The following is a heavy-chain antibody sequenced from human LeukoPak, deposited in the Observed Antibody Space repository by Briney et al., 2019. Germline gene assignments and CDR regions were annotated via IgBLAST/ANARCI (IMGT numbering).Heavy chain of an antibody. CDR1: GGSISSYY. J-gene: IGHJ5*02. D-gene: IGHD3-3*01. CDR2: IYYSGST. CDR3: ARTTIFGVVMSPWFDP. V-gene: IGHV4-59*12. Sequence: PSETLSLTCTVSGGSISSYYWSWIRQPPGKGLEWIGYIYYSGSTNYNPSLKSRVTISVDTSKNQFSLKLSSVTAADTAVYYCARTTIFGVVMSPWFDPWGQGTLVTVSS.